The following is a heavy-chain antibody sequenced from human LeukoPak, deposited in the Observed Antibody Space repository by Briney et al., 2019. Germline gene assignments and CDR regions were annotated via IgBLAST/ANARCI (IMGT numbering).Heavy chain of an antibody. CDR3: AREITNYYDILTGYYFTDY. D-gene: IGHD3-9*01. CDR1: GGSISSYY. J-gene: IGHJ4*02. Sequence: SETLSLTCTVSGGSISSYYWSWIRQPPGKGLEWIGYIYYSGSTNYNPSLKSRVTISVDTSKNQFSLKLSSVTAADTAVYYCAREITNYYDILTGYYFTDYWGQGTLVTVSS. CDR2: IYYSGST. V-gene: IGHV4-59*12.